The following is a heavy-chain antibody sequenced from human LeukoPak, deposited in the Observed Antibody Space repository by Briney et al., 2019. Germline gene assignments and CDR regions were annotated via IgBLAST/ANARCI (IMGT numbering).Heavy chain of an antibody. Sequence: SETLSLTCAVHGGSFSGFYWTWMRQTPGKGPEWIGENTHAGRTAYNPSFRSRATISVDTSHSQFSLQLSSVTAADTAVYYCARGLGEGYPDHWGRGTLVTVSS. CDR2: NTHAGRT. CDR1: GGSFSGFY. V-gene: IGHV4-34*01. J-gene: IGHJ4*02. CDR3: ARGLGEGYPDH. D-gene: IGHD5-24*01.